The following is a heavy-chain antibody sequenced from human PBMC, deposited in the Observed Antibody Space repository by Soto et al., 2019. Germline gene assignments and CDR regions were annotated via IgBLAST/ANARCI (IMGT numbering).Heavy chain of an antibody. Sequence: EVQLLESGGGLVQPGGSLRLSCTASGFTFTYYAFSWVRQAPGKGLVWVSAISANGQGIYYADSVRGRFTISRDNSKNTVFLHMDSLRAEDTAVYYCAKDRDYPRDQFHYWGQGTLVTVSS. CDR3: AKDRDYPRDQFHY. CDR2: ISANGQGI. V-gene: IGHV3-23*01. CDR1: GFTFTYYA. D-gene: IGHD2-2*01. J-gene: IGHJ4*02.